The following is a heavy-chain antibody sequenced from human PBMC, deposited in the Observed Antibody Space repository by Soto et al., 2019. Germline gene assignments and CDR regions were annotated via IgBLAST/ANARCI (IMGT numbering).Heavy chain of an antibody. CDR1: GGTFSNYA. CDR2: IIPIFGRP. V-gene: IGHV1-69*06. CDR3: ARAYHDSTGYFYYYFDY. D-gene: IGHD3-22*01. Sequence: QVQLVQSGAEVKKPGSSVKVSCKASGGTFSNYAISWVRQAPGQGLEWMGGIIPIFGRPNYAQKFQGRVTITADKSTSTAYMELSSLRSEGTALYYCARAYHDSTGYFYYYFDYWGQGTLVTVSS. J-gene: IGHJ4*02.